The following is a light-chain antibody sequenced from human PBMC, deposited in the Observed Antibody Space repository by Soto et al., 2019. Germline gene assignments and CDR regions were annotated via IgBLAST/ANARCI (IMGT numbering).Light chain of an antibody. CDR2: DAS. CDR3: QQYNNWPPLT. V-gene: IGKV3-15*01. J-gene: IGKJ4*01. CDR1: QRVSSN. Sequence: EIVMTQSPATLSVSPGERVTLSCRASQRVSSNLAWYQQKPGQAPRLLIYDASTRATGIPARFSGSGSGTEFTLTISSLQSEDFAVYYCQQYNNWPPLTFGGGTKVEIK.